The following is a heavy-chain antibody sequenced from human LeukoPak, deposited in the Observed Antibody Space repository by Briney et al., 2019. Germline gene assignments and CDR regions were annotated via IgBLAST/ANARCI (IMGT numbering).Heavy chain of an antibody. J-gene: IGHJ6*03. D-gene: IGHD3-10*01. V-gene: IGHV4-39*07. Sequence: PSETLSLTCTVSGGSISGSSYYWGWIRQSPGKGLEWIGSIYYSGRTYYNPSLKSRVTISVDTSKKQFSLKLSSVTAADTAVYYCAREGWAMVRGVDYQYFYMDVWGKGTTVTVSS. CDR3: AREGWAMVRGVDYQYFYMDV. CDR1: GGSISGSSYY. CDR2: IYYSGRT.